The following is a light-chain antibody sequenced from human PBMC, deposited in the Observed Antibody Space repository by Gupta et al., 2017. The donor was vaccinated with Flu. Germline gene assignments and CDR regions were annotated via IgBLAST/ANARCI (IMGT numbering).Light chain of an antibody. CDR1: TSAVGGYDS. J-gene: IGLJ2*01. Sequence: SALTQPASVSGSPGQSITISCIGITSAVGGYDSVSWYQQRPGTAPKLMIYDVSNRPSGISSRFSGSKSGNTASLTISGLQAEDEADYYCSSYTSTLAVTFGGGTKLTVL. CDR3: SSYTSTLAVT. V-gene: IGLV2-14*01. CDR2: DVS.